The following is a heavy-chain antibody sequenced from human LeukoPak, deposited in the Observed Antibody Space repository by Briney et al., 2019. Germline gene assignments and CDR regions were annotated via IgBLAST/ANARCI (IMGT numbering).Heavy chain of an antibody. CDR1: GYSFTSYW. D-gene: IGHD5-24*01. CDR3: ARHEELERSASNWFDP. Sequence: GESLKISCKGSGYSFTSYWISWVRQMPGKGLEWMGRIDPSDSYTNYSPSFQGHVTISAGKSISTAYLQWSSLKASDTAMYYCARHEELERSASNWFDPWGQGTLVTVSS. J-gene: IGHJ5*02. CDR2: IDPSDSYT. V-gene: IGHV5-10-1*01.